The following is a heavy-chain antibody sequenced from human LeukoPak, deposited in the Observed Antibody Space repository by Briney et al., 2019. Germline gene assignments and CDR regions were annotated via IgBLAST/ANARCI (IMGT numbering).Heavy chain of an antibody. CDR1: GCSISSGSYY. D-gene: IGHD2-2*01. CDR2: IYTSGST. J-gene: IGHJ5*02. V-gene: IGHV4-61*02. Sequence: SETLSLTCTASGCSISSGSYYWSWIRQPAGKGLEWIGRIYTSGSTNYNPSLKSRVTISVDTSKNQFSLKLSSVTAADTAVYYCARSRLPAAHFNWFDPWGQGTLVTVSS. CDR3: ARSRLPAAHFNWFDP.